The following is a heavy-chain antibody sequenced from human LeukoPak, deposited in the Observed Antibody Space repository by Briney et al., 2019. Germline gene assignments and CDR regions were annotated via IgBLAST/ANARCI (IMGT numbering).Heavy chain of an antibody. V-gene: IGHV3-23*01. Sequence: GGSLRLSCAASGYTFSNYAMSWVRQAPGKGLEWVADISANGLMKYYADSVKGRFTISRDNSKNTLYMQMNSLRPEDTALYFCVKWGYSSGCAWGQGTLVTVSS. CDR2: ISANGLMK. J-gene: IGHJ4*02. CDR3: VKWGYSSGCA. CDR1: GYTFSNYA. D-gene: IGHD6-19*01.